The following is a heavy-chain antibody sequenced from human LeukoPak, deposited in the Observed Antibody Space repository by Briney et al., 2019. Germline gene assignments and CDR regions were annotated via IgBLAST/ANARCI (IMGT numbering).Heavy chain of an antibody. J-gene: IGHJ6*03. V-gene: IGHV3-48*03. D-gene: IGHD5-18*01. CDR3: ARTPGIQYRYYYYMDV. CDR1: GFTFSSYE. CDR2: ISSSGSTI. Sequence: GGSLTLSCAASGFTFSSYEMNWVRQAPGKGLEWVSYISSSGSTIYYADSVKGRFTISRDNAKNSLYLQMNSLRAEDAAVYYCARTPGIQYRYYYYMDVWGKGTTVTVSS.